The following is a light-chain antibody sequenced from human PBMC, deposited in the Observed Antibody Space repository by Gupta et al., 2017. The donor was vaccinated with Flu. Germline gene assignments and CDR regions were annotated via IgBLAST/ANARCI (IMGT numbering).Light chain of an antibody. V-gene: IGLV2-14*01. CDR1: ASDIGFDNY. Sequence: QSALTQPASVSGSPGPSITISCTGTASDIGFDNYISWYQQHPGKAPKLLIYEVDNRPSGISDRFSGSKSDNTASLAISGLQAEDEADYYCSSFTETNARVFGGGTKVTVL. CDR2: EVD. J-gene: IGLJ3*02. CDR3: SSFTETNARV.